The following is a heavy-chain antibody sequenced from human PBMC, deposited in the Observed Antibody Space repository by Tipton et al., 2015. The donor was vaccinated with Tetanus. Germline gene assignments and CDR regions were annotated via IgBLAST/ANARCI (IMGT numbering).Heavy chain of an antibody. Sequence: TLSLTCTVSGGSISSYYWSWIRQPAGKGLEWIGRIYTSGSTNYNPSLKSRVTMSVDTSKNQFSLKLSSVTAADTAVYYCASTGVTVRGVYYYYGMDVWGQGTTVTVSS. D-gene: IGHD3-10*01. CDR2: IYTSGST. CDR1: GGSISSYY. J-gene: IGHJ6*02. CDR3: ASTGVTVRGVYYYYGMDV. V-gene: IGHV4-4*07.